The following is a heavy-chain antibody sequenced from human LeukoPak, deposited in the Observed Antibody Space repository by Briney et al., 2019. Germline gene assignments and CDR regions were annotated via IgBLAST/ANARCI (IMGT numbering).Heavy chain of an antibody. CDR3: ARPVTAVNWFDP. CDR2: IYYSGST. J-gene: IGHJ5*02. Sequence: SETLSLTCTVSGGSISSSSYYWGWIRQPPGKGLEWIGSIYYSGSTYYNPSLKSRVTISVDTSKNQFSLKLSSVTAADTAVYYCARPVTAVNWFDPWGQGTLVTVSS. CDR1: GGSISSSSYY. D-gene: IGHD4-11*01. V-gene: IGHV4-39*01.